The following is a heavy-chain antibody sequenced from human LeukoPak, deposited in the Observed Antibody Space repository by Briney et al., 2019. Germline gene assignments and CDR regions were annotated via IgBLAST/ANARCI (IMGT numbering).Heavy chain of an antibody. J-gene: IGHJ5*02. V-gene: IGHV1-69*13. CDR3: ARDTVTTGWFDP. Sequence: ASVKVSCKASGGTFSSYAISWVRQAPGQGLEWMGGIIPIFGTANYAQKFQGRVTITADESTSTAYMELSSLRSEDTAVYYCARDTVTTGWFDPWGQGTLVAVSS. CDR1: GGTFSSYA. D-gene: IGHD4-17*01. CDR2: IIPIFGTA.